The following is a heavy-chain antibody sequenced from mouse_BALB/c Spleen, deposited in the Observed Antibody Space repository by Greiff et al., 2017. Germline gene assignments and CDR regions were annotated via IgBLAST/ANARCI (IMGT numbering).Heavy chain of an antibody. V-gene: IGHV1S22*01. CDR3: TRGGAFDY. Sequence: LQQPGSELVRPGASVKLSCKASGYTFTSYWMHWVKQRHGQGLEWIGNIYPGSGSTNYDEKFKSKGTLTVDTSSSTAYMHLSSLTSEDSAVYYCTRGGAFDYWGQGTTLTVSS. CDR2: IYPGSGST. J-gene: IGHJ2*01. CDR1: GYTFTSYW.